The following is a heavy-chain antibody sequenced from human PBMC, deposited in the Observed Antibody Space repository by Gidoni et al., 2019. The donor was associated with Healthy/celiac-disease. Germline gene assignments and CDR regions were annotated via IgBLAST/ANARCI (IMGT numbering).Heavy chain of an antibody. V-gene: IGHV4-59*01. D-gene: IGHD3-3*01. J-gene: IGHJ6*03. CDR3: ARAGKHRGYYDFWSGENYYYYYMDV. Sequence: QVQLQESGPGLVKPSETLSLTCTVSGGSISSYYWSWIRQPPGKGLEWIGYIYYSGSTNYNPSLKSRVTISVDTSKNQFSLKLSSVTAADTAVYYCARAGKHRGYYDFWSGENYYYYYMDVWGKGTTVTVSS. CDR2: IYYSGST. CDR1: GGSISSYY.